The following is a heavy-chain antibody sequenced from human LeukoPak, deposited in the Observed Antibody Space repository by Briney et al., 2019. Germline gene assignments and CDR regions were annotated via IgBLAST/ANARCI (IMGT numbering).Heavy chain of an antibody. V-gene: IGHV3-23*01. CDR1: GFPFSSYA. CDR3: ATQVVVTATVDY. J-gene: IGHJ4*02. CDR2: ISDYGDTT. D-gene: IGHD2-21*02. Sequence: PGGSLRLSCAASGFPFSSYAMSWVRQAPGKGLEWVSVISDYGDTTYYADSVKGRFTISRDNSKNTLYLQMNSLRAKDTAVYYCATQVVVTATVDYWGQGILVTVSS.